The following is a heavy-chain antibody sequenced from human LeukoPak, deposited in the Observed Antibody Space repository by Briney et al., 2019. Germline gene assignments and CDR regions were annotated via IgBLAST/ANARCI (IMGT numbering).Heavy chain of an antibody. CDR3: ARITGTTFFWFDP. D-gene: IGHD1-7*01. V-gene: IGHV4-30-4*08. CDR2: IYYSGNT. J-gene: IGHJ5*02. CDR1: GDSISIGDYY. Sequence: SETLSLTCTVSGDSISIGDYYWNWIRQPPGKGLEWIGYIYYSGNTYYNPSLQSRVTISVDTSKNQFSLKLTSVTAADTAVYYCARITGTTFFWFDPWGQGTLVTVSS.